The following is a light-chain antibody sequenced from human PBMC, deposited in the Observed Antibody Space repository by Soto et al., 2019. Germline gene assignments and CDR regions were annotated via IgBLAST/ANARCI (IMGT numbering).Light chain of an antibody. V-gene: IGKV1-5*01. CDR2: DVS. J-gene: IGKJ2*01. CDR3: QQYKVYPYT. CDR1: QSINGR. Sequence: DIQMTQSPSTLSASIGDRVTITCRASQSINGRLAWYQQKPGRPPKLLIYDVSFLESGVPSRFSGSGSGTDFNLTISSLRPDDFETFYCQQYKVYPYTFGQGTRLEIQ.